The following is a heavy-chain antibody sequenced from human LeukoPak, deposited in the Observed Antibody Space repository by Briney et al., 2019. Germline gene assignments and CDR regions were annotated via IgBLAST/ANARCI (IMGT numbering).Heavy chain of an antibody. J-gene: IGHJ3*02. V-gene: IGHV3-11*01. CDR1: GFTFSDYY. CDR2: ISSSSSTI. D-gene: IGHD3-22*01. CDR3: ARGGNYYDSSGYYYRDDAFDI. Sequence: GGSLRLSCAASGFTFSDYYMSWVRQAPGKGLEWVSYISSSSSTIYYADSVKGRFSISRDNAKNSLYLQMNSLRAEDTAVYYCARGGNYYDSSGYYYRDDAFDIWGQGTMVTVSS.